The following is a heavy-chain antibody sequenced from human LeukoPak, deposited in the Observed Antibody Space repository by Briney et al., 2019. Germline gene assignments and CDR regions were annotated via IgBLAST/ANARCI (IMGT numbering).Heavy chain of an antibody. CDR1: GFTFSSYA. D-gene: IGHD3-16*02. CDR2: ISGGGCST. J-gene: IGHJ4*02. V-gene: IGHV3-23*01. CDR3: AKNPYDYVWGSYRSTFDY. Sequence: GGSLRLSCAASGFTFSSYAMSWVRQAPGKGLEWVSAISGGGCSTYYADSVKGRFTISRDNSKNTLYLQMNSLRAEDTAVYYRAKNPYDYVWGSYRSTFDYWGQGTLVTVSS.